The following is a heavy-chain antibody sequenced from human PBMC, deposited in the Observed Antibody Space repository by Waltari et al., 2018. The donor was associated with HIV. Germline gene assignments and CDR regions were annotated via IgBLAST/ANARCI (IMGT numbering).Heavy chain of an antibody. Sequence: EVQLVESGGGLIQPGGSLRLSCAASGFHVSSNYMSWVRQAPGKGLGWFSVIYSGCSTYYADCVKCRFTISRDNSKNTLYLQMNSLRAEDTAVYYCARDSPTIGDYWGQGTLVTVSS. J-gene: IGHJ4*02. V-gene: IGHV3-53*01. D-gene: IGHD3-3*01. CDR2: IYSGCST. CDR3: ARDSPTIGDY. CDR1: GFHVSSNY.